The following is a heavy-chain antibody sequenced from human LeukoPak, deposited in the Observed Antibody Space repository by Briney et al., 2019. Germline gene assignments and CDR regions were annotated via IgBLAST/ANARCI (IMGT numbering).Heavy chain of an antibody. CDR2: INSDGSTT. V-gene: IGHV3-74*01. Sequence: GSLRLACAASGFNFNNYWMHWVRQTPGKGLEWVSRINSDGSTTTYADSVKGRFTISRDNTKNMLYLQMNGLTAEDTAMYYCASLSQYPSAWFDPWGQGTLVTVSS. CDR1: GFNFNNYW. J-gene: IGHJ5*02. D-gene: IGHD2/OR15-2a*01. CDR3: ASLSQYPSAWFDP.